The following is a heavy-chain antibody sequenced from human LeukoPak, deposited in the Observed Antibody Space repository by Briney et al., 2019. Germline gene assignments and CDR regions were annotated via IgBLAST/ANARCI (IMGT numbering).Heavy chain of an antibody. V-gene: IGHV1-46*01. D-gene: IGHD1-14*01. CDR2: INPSGGST. Sequence: VASVKVSCKASGGTFSSYAISWVRQAPGQGLEWMGIINPSGGSTSYAQKFQGRVTVTSDTSTSTVYMELSRLRSDDTAVYYCARDSGPDKPFDPWGQGTLVTVSS. CDR1: GGTFSSYA. J-gene: IGHJ5*02. CDR3: ARDSGPDKPFDP.